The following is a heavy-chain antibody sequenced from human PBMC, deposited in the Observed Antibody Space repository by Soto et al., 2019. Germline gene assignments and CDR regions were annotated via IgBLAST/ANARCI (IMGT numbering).Heavy chain of an antibody. CDR1: GFTFSSYS. CDR3: ARGSDFWSGQFDY. CDR2: ISSSSIYI. D-gene: IGHD3-3*01. Sequence: GGSLRLSCAASGFTFSSYSMNWVRQAPGKGLEWVSSISSSSIYIYYADSVKGRFTISRDNAKNSLYLQMNSLRAEDTAVYYCARGSDFWSGQFDYLGQGTLVTVSS. J-gene: IGHJ4*02. V-gene: IGHV3-21*01.